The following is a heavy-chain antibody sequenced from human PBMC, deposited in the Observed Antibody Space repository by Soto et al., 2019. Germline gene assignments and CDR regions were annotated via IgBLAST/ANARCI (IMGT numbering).Heavy chain of an antibody. CDR3: ARPPVTHYYYYRMDV. CDR1: GGSFRCYY. J-gene: IGHJ6*02. V-gene: IGHV4-34*01. Sequence: PSETRSLTWAVYGGSFRCYYWRWIRQPPGKRRKWIGEINHSGSTNYNQSLKSRVTISLVTSTNQFSLKLGAFTAADDAANYCARPPVTHYYYYRMDVWGQGTTVTVSS. CDR2: INHSGST. D-gene: IGHD4-17*01.